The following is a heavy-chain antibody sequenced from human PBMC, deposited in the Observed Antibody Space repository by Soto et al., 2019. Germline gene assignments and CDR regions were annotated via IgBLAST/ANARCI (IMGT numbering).Heavy chain of an antibody. V-gene: IGHV1-46*01. CDR2: INPSGGST. CDR1: GYTFTSYY. CDR3: ARDRGTTHSDY. Sequence: GASVKVSCKASGYTFTSYYMHWVRQAPGQGLEWMGIINPSGGSTSYAQKFQGRVTMARDTSTSTVYMELSSLRSEDTAVYYCARDRGTTHSDYWGQGTLVTVSS. J-gene: IGHJ4*02. D-gene: IGHD1-1*01.